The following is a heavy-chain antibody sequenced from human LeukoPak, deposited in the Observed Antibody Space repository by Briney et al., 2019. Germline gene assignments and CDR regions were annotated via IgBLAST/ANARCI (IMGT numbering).Heavy chain of an antibody. V-gene: IGHV3-74*03. Sequence: GGSLRLSCEASGFTFSRYWMHWVRQAPGKGLVWVSRIKTDGSNTKYADSVKGRFTISRDNSKNTLYLQMNSLRAEDTAVYYCAREGASSSFGYWGQGTLVTVSS. J-gene: IGHJ4*02. CDR1: GFTFSRYW. CDR3: AREGASSSFGY. D-gene: IGHD6-13*01. CDR2: IKTDGSNT.